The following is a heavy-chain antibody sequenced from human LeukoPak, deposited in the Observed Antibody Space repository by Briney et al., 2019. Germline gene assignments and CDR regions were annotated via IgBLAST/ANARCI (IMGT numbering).Heavy chain of an antibody. CDR3: ARGYGDFRVEGRYFHS. Sequence: SETLSLTCTVSDGSITNYDWSWVRQPPGKGLEFIGHVHYSGTANYNPSLRSRVTISIDTSKKHSFLKLKSVTAADTAVYYCARGYGDFRVEGRYFHSWGQGTLVTVSS. J-gene: IGHJ4*02. D-gene: IGHD4-17*01. CDR2: VHYSGTA. V-gene: IGHV4-59*01. CDR1: DGSITNYD.